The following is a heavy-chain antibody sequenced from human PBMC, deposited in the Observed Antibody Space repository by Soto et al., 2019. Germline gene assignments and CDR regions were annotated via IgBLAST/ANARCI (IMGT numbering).Heavy chain of an antibody. Sequence: VQLVESGGGLVYPGGSLRLSCVGSGFSFSDYSMNWVRQAPGKGLQWVSYISSSSDSIHYAESVKGRFTVSRDNAKNALFLQMNSLRDDDTAIYYCARDGSGYRSRASPMDVWGQGTTVTVSS. D-gene: IGHD3-22*01. CDR1: GFSFSDYS. V-gene: IGHV3-48*02. CDR3: ARDGSGYRSRASPMDV. CDR2: ISSSSDSI. J-gene: IGHJ6*02.